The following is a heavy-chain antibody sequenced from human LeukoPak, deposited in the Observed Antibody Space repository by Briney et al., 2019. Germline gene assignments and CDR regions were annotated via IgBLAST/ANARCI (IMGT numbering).Heavy chain of an antibody. V-gene: IGHV3-21*01. CDR2: ISYLSSHV. J-gene: IGHJ4*02. CDR1: GFTFSDYD. D-gene: IGHD3-16*01. CDR3: GRAFPPLRTSSAGDL. Sequence: GGSLRLSCSASGFTFSDYDMNWIRQAPGKGLEWVSSISYLSSHVYYGDSVKGRFSISRDNAKNSLYLQMNSLGAEDTAIYYCGRAFPPLRTSSAGDLWGQGILVTVSS.